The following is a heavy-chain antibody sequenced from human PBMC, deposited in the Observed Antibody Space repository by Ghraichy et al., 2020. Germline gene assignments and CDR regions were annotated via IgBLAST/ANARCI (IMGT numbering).Heavy chain of an antibody. D-gene: IGHD1-26*01. CDR1: GFTFSGSS. V-gene: IGHV3-73*01. J-gene: IGHJ4*02. CDR2: IRSKANNYAT. CDR3: TRRWELPGT. Sequence: GESLNISCAASGFTFSGSSMHWVRQASGKGLEWVGRIRSKANNYATAYGASVKGRFTISRDDSKNTAYLQMNSLKIEDTAVYYCTRRWELPGTWGQGTLVTVSS.